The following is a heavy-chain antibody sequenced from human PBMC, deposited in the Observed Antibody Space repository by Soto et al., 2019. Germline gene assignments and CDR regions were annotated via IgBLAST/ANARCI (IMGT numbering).Heavy chain of an antibody. CDR3: AREGTTMVRGVIIPWFDP. J-gene: IGHJ5*02. Sequence: SETLSLTCTVSGGSISSYYWSWIRQPPGKGLEWIGYIYYSGSTYYNPSLKSRVTISVDTSKNQFSLKLSSVTAADTAVYYCAREGTTMVRGVIIPWFDPWGQGTLVTVSS. V-gene: IGHV4-59*12. CDR1: GGSISSYY. CDR2: IYYSGST. D-gene: IGHD3-10*01.